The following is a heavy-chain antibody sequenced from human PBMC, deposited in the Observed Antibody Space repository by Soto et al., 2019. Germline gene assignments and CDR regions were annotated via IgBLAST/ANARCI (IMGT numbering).Heavy chain of an antibody. V-gene: IGHV3-48*01. Sequence: EVQLAQSGGGLVQPGGSLRLSCVGSGFTLRSYGLNWVRQAPGKGLEWIAGISSSSSAIYYADSVKGRFTISRDNAKSSLYLQLTSRRAEDTAVYYCARDTDYMDVWGKGTTVTVSS. D-gene: IGHD4-17*01. J-gene: IGHJ6*03. CDR3: ARDTDYMDV. CDR1: GFTLRSYG. CDR2: ISSSSSAI.